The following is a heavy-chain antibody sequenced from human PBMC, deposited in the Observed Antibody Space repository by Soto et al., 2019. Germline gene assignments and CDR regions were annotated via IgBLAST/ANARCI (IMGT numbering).Heavy chain of an antibody. V-gene: IGHV3-30-3*01. J-gene: IGHJ4*02. D-gene: IGHD4-17*01. CDR3: ARAYRVTTVLDY. Sequence: PGGSLRLSCATSGFIFGSYAIHWVRQAPGKGLEWVAVVSSDGTNKYYANSVKGRFTISRDNSKNTLFLQMSSLRAEDTAVYYCARAYRVTTVLDYWGQGTLVTVSS. CDR2: VSSDGTNK. CDR1: GFIFGSYA.